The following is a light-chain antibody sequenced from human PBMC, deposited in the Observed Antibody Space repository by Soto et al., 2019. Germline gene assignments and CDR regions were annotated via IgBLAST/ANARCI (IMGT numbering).Light chain of an antibody. Sequence: QSALTQPASVSGSPGQSITISCTGSSSDVGGYNSVCWHQQHPGKVPKLMIYEVSKRPSGVSDRFSASKSGNTASLTISGLQADDEADYYCSSFTSGNTWVFGGGTKLPVL. V-gene: IGLV2-14*01. CDR3: SSFTSGNTWV. CDR2: EVS. CDR1: SSDVGGYNS. J-gene: IGLJ3*02.